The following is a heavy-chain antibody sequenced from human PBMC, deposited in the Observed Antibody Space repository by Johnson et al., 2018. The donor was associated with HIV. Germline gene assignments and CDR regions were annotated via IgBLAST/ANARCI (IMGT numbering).Heavy chain of an antibody. CDR1: GFTFSDYY. CDR3: ASDVGLLSYCCGACADALDI. D-gene: IGHD2-21*01. Sequence: QMQLVESGGGLVQPGGSLRLSCAASGFTFSDYYMSWIRQAPGKGLEWVSYISSSGSTIYYADSVKDRFTISRDNATNSLYLQMNGLSAGDTAVYYGASDVGLLSYCCGACADALDIWGQGTMVTVSS. V-gene: IGHV3-11*04. CDR2: ISSSGSTI. J-gene: IGHJ3*02.